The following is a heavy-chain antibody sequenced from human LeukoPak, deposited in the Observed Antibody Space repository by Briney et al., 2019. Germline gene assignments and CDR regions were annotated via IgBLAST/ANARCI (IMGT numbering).Heavy chain of an antibody. J-gene: IGHJ4*02. Sequence: SETLSLTCTVSGGSISSRSHSWGWIRQPPGKGLEWVASIYHTGSTYYNPSLKSRVTISVDTSKNQFSLKLSSVTAADTAVYYCARDRASWVPYYFDYWGQGTLVTVSS. CDR1: GGSISSRSHS. CDR3: ARDRASWVPYYFDY. CDR2: IYHTGST. D-gene: IGHD3-16*01. V-gene: IGHV4-39*07.